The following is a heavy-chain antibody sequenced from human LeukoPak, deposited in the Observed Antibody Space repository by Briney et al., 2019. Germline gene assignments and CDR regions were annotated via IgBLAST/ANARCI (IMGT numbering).Heavy chain of an antibody. CDR2: IYYSGTT. D-gene: IGHD3-22*01. Sequence: SETLSLTCTISGASIDSYYWSWIRQPPGKGLEWIGYIYYSGTTNYNPSLKSRVTISVDTSKNQFSLKLSSVTAADTAVYYCACLTTADAFDIWDQGTMVTVSS. J-gene: IGHJ3*02. V-gene: IGHV4-59*01. CDR1: GASIDSYY. CDR3: ACLTTADAFDI.